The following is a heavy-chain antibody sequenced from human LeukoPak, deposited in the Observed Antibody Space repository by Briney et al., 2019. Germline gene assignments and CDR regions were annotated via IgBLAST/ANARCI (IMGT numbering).Heavy chain of an antibody. J-gene: IGHJ4*02. D-gene: IGHD2-8*01. CDR3: ARDADGPGSLIDY. V-gene: IGHV3-74*01. CDR1: GFPFSIYW. Sequence: GGSLRLSCAASGFPFSIYWMQWVRQAPGEGLVWVSRISSDGTTTTYADSVKGRFTISRDNAKNTLYLEVRSLRAEDTAVYFCARDADGPGSLIDYWGQGTPVTVSS. CDR2: ISSDGTTT.